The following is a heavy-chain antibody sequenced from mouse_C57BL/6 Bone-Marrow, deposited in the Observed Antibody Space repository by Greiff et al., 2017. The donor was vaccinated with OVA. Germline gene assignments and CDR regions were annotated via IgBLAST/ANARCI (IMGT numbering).Heavy chain of an antibody. D-gene: IGHD3-1*01. CDR3: ARWGLYYFDY. V-gene: IGHV7-3*01. CDR2: IRNKANGYTT. Sequence: EVNVVESGGGLVQPGGSLSLSCAASGFTFTDYYMSWVRQPPGKALEWLGFIRNKANGYTTEYSASVKGRFTISRDNSQSILYLQMNALRAEDSATYYCARWGLYYFDYWGQGTTLTVSS. J-gene: IGHJ2*01. CDR1: GFTFTDYY.